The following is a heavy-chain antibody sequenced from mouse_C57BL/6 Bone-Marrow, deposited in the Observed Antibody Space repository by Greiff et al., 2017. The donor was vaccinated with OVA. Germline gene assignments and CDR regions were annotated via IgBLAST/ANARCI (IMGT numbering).Heavy chain of an antibody. J-gene: IGHJ4*01. V-gene: IGHV1-64*01. Sequence: QVQLQQPGAELVKPGASVKLSCKASGYTFTSYWMHWVKQRPGQGLEWIGMIHHNSGSTNYNEKFKSKATLTVDKSSSTAYMQLSSLTSEDSAVYYCAKGDYSNSYYAMDYWGQGTSVTVSS. D-gene: IGHD2-5*01. CDR1: GYTFTSYW. CDR3: AKGDYSNSYYAMDY. CDR2: IHHNSGST.